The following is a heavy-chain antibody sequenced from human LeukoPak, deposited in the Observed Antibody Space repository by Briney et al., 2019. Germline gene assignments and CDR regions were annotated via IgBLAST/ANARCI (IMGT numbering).Heavy chain of an antibody. V-gene: IGHV6-1*01. CDR2: TYFMSEWSN. Sequence: PSRTLSLTCAISGDIVSNNSAAWTWIRQSPSRGLEWLGRTYFMSEWSNTYAPSMTSRITINADTSKNQFSLQLNSVTPEDTAVYFCARAVAGGRYFDLWGRGTLVTVSS. CDR3: ARAVAGGRYFDL. D-gene: IGHD4-23*01. CDR1: GDIVSNNSAA. J-gene: IGHJ2*01.